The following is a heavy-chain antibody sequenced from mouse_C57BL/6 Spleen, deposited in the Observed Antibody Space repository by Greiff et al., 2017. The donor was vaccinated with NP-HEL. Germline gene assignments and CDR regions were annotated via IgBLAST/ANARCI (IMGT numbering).Heavy chain of an antibody. Sequence: VQLKESGPGLVKPSPSLSLTCSVTGYSITSGYYWNWIRQFPGNKLECMGYIPYDGSTNYNPSLKNRISITRDTSKNQFFLKLNSVTTEDTATYYCARKGSSYAWFADWGQGTLGTVSA. CDR3: ARKGSSYAWFAD. CDR1: GYSITSGYY. CDR2: IPYDGST. V-gene: IGHV3-6*01. J-gene: IGHJ3*01. D-gene: IGHD1-1*01.